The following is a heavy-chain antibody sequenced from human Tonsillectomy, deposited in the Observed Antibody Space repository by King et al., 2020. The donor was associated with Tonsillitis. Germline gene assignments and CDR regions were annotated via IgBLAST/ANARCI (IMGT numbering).Heavy chain of an antibody. CDR1: GFTVRSNY. J-gene: IGHJ6*02. Sequence: VQLVESGGGLIQSGGSLRLSCAASGFTVRSNYMSWVRQAPGKGLEWVSVIYSGGSTYYADSVKGRFTISRDNSKNTLYLQMKSLRAEDTAVYYCARSITYGSGIYPPYYYGMDVWGQGTPVTVSS. V-gene: IGHV3-53*01. CDR2: IYSGGST. CDR3: ARSITYGSGIYPPYYYGMDV. D-gene: IGHD3-10*01.